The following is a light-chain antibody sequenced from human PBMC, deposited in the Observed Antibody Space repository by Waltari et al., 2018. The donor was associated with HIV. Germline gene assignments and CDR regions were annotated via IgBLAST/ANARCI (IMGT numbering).Light chain of an antibody. CDR2: DDS. CDR1: RIGSTT. CDR3: QVWEITDDHVV. Sequence: SYVLTPPPSVSVAPGQTATITCGGRRIGSTTVPRYQQKPGQAPVLVVQDDSDRPSRIPERFSGSNSGDTATLAISKVEAGDEADYYCQVWEITDDHVVFGGGTKLTVL. V-gene: IGLV3-21*02. J-gene: IGLJ2*01.